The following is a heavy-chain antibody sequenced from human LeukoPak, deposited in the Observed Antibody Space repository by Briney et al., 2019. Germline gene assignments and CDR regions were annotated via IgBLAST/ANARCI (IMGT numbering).Heavy chain of an antibody. J-gene: IGHJ4*02. CDR3: GRRLFYDSPWEFDY. D-gene: IGHD3-22*01. CDR2: IYPGDSHT. Sequence: GESLKISCKGSEYSFTSYWVGWVRQMPGKGLEWMGVIYPGDSHTRYSPSFQGQVTISVDKSISTAYLQWSSLRASDTAMYYCGRRLFYDSPWEFDYWGQGTLVTVSS. CDR1: EYSFTSYW. V-gene: IGHV5-51*01.